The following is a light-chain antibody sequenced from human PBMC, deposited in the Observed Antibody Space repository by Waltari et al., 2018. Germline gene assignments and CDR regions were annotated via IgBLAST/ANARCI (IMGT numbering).Light chain of an antibody. CDR2: DAS. CDR3: VQYKNWPT. J-gene: IGKJ2*01. V-gene: IGKV3-15*01. Sequence: EIVMTQPPATLSVSLGERVTLSCRASQSVSSSFAWYQQKPGQAPRLLIYDASTRATDIPARFSGSGSGTEFTLTISSLQSEDFAFYYCVQYKNWPTFGQGTKLEIK. CDR1: QSVSSS.